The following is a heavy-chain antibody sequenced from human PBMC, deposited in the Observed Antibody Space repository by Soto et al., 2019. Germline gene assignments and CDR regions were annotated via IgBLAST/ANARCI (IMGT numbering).Heavy chain of an antibody. CDR1: GGTFSSYT. CDR2: VIPILGIA. V-gene: IGHV1-69*02. Sequence: QVQLVQSGAEVKKPGSSVKVSCKSSGGTFSSYTISWVRQAPGQGLEWMGRVIPILGIANYAQKFQGRVTITADKSTSTAYMELSSLRSEDTVVYCCARGYSRGWYSDYWGQGTLVTVSS. CDR3: ARGYSRGWYSDY. J-gene: IGHJ4*02. D-gene: IGHD6-19*01.